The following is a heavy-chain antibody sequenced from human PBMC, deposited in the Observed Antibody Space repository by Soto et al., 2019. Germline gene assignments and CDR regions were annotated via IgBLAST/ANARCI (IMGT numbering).Heavy chain of an antibody. J-gene: IGHJ6*03. V-gene: IGHV4-34*01. CDR1: GGSFSGYY. D-gene: IGHD3-3*01. CDR2: INHSGST. CDR3: ARGDDFWSGLNYYYYYMDV. Sequence: SETLSLTCAVYGGSFSGYYWSWIRQPPGKGLEWIGEINHSGSTNYNPSLKSRVTISVDTSKNQFSLKLSSVTAADTAVYYCARGDDFWSGLNYYYYYMDVWGKGTTVT.